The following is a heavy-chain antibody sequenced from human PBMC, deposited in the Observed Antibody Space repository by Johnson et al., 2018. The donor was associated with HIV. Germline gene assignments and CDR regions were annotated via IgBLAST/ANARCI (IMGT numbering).Heavy chain of an antibody. Sequence: MQLVESGGGVVQPGRSLRLSCAASGFTFSSYAMHWVRQAPGKGLEWVANIKQDGSEKYYVDSVQGRFTISRDNAKNSLYLQMNSLRAEDTAVYYCASSAPGLLPNDAFDIWGQGTMVSVSS. V-gene: IGHV3-7*01. D-gene: IGHD2-15*01. CDR1: GFTFSSYA. CDR2: IKQDGSEK. J-gene: IGHJ3*02. CDR3: ASSAPGLLPNDAFDI.